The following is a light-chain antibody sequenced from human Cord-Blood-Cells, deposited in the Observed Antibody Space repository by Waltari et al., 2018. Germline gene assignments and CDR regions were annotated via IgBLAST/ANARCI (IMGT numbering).Light chain of an antibody. CDR1: SSDVGGYNY. CDR3: SSYTSSSTLYV. Sequence: QSALTQPASVSGSPGQSITISCTGTSSDVGGYNYVSWYQQHPGKAPKLMIYDVSNRPSGVSNRFSGSKSGNTASLTISGLQAEDYADYYCSSYTSSSTLYVFGTGTKVTVL. V-gene: IGLV2-14*01. J-gene: IGLJ1*01. CDR2: DVS.